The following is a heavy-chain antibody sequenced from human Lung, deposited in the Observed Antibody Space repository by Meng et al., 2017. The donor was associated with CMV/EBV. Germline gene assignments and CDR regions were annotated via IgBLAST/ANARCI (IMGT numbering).Heavy chain of an antibody. D-gene: IGHD2-2*01. CDR3: ALFTRSWFDP. CDR2: IYWDDDK. Sequence: QITLKESGPTLGTPTQTLTLTCTFSGFSLSTSEVGVGWIRQPPGKALEWLAVIYWDDDKRYSPSLKSRLTITKDTSKNQVVLTLTNMDPVDTATYYCALFTRSWFDPWGQGTLVTVSS. V-gene: IGHV2-5*02. CDR1: GFSLSTSEVG. J-gene: IGHJ5*02.